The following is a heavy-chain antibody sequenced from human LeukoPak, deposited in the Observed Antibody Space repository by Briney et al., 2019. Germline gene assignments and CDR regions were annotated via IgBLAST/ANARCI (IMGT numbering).Heavy chain of an antibody. CDR3: AKRGDSSVSRRGMDV. CDR1: GFTFSSYP. J-gene: IGHJ6*02. V-gene: IGHV3-23*01. Sequence: GGSLRLSCAASGFTFSSYPMNWVRQAPGKGLEWVSAVRPSGDSTFYADSVKGRFTISRDNSKNTLYLQMGSLRAEDTAVYYCAKRGDSSVSRRGMDVWGQGTTVTVSS. CDR2: VRPSGDST. D-gene: IGHD3-10*01.